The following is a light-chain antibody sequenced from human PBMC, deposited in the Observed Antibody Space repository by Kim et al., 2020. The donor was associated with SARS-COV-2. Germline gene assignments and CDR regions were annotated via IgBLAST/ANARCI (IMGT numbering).Light chain of an antibody. CDR1: SSNIGSNY. CDR3: AAWDDSLSGRWV. J-gene: IGLJ3*02. CDR2: RNN. V-gene: IGLV1-47*01. Sequence: QRVIISCSGSSSNIGSNYVYWYQQLPGTAPKRLIYRNNQRPSGVPYRFSGSKSGTSASLAISGRRSEDEADYYCAAWDDSLSGRWVFGGGTQLTVL.